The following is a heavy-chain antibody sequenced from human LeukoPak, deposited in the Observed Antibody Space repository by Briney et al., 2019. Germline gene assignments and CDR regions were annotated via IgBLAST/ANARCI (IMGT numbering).Heavy chain of an antibody. V-gene: IGHV1-18*01. CDR2: ISAYNGNA. CDR1: GYTFTSYG. J-gene: IGHJ4*02. CDR3: ARGAHGDY. Sequence: ASVKVSCKASGYTFTSYGISWVRQAPGQGLVWMGWISAYNGNANYPQKLQGRVTMTTDTSTGTAYMELRSLTSDDTAVYYCARGAHGDYWGQGTLVTVSS.